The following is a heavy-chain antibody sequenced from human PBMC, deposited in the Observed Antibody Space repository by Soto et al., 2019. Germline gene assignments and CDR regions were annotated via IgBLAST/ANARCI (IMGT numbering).Heavy chain of an antibody. CDR1: GFSLTTAGVG. V-gene: IGHV2-5*02. J-gene: IGHJ4*02. D-gene: IGHD3-10*01. CDR2: IYWDDDE. CDR3: AHPRNLITEHAHVGDFDY. Sequence: QINLKESGPTLVKPTQTLTLTCSFSGFSLTTAGVGVGWVRQSPGEALEWLALIYWDDDERYSPSLKTRLTIAPDNSKHQVVLKMTNEAPVHPAPYYCAHPRNLITEHAHVGDFDYWGQATLVTVSS.